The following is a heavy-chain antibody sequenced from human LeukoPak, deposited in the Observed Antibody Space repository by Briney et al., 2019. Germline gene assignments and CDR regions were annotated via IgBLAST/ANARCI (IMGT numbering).Heavy chain of an antibody. CDR2: MNPNSGNT. CDR1: GYTFTSYD. J-gene: IGHJ3*02. D-gene: IGHD5-18*01. CDR3: ARGDTAMVNGAFDI. Sequence: ASVKVSCKASGYTFTSYDINWVRQATGQGLEWMGWMNPNSGNTGYSQKFQGRVTITRDTSASTAYMELSSLRSEDTAVYYCARGDTAMVNGAFDIWGQGTMVTVSS. V-gene: IGHV1-8*01.